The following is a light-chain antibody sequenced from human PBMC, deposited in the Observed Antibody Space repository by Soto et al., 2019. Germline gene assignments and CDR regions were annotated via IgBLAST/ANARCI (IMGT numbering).Light chain of an antibody. J-gene: IGKJ2*01. CDR2: KAT. CDR3: QQYNDFQYT. Sequence: DIQMTQSPSTLSASVGDGVTITCRASQSIGSWLAWYQQKPGKAPKLLISKATNLQSGVPSRFSGSGSGTDFSVTISSLQPVDSATYYCQQYNDFQYTFGQGTKLEI. CDR1: QSIGSW. V-gene: IGKV1-5*03.